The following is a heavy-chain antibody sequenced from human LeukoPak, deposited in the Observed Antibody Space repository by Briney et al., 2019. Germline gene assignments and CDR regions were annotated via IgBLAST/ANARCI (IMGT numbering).Heavy chain of an antibody. Sequence: GGSLRLSCAASGFTFSSYAMSWVRQAPGKGLEWVSYINSRSTTIYYADSVKGRFTISRDNAKNSLYLQMNSLRREDTAVYYCARDYSGISGYAFDYWGQGTLVTVSS. J-gene: IGHJ4*02. D-gene: IGHD3-22*01. V-gene: IGHV3-48*01. CDR3: ARDYSGISGYAFDY. CDR1: GFTFSSYA. CDR2: INSRSTTI.